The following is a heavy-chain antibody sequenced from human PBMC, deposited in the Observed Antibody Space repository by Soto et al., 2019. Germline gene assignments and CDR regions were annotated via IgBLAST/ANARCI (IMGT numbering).Heavy chain of an antibody. V-gene: IGHV1-69*02. CDR3: ARGIGWGIAAAGNWFDP. Sequence: GASVKVSCKASGGTFSSYTISWVRQAPGQGLEWMGRIIPILGIANYAQKFQGRVTITADKSTSTAYMELSGLRSEDTAVYYCARGIGWGIAAAGNWFDPWGQGTLVTVSS. CDR1: GGTFSSYT. J-gene: IGHJ5*02. D-gene: IGHD6-13*01. CDR2: IIPILGIA.